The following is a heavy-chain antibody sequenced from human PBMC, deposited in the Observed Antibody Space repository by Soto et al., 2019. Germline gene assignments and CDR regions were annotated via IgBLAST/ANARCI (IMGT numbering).Heavy chain of an antibody. J-gene: IGHJ5*02. CDR3: AKGGGDYGDVYNGFDP. V-gene: IGHV4-31*03. Sequence: QVQLQESGPGLVKPSQTLSLTCTVSGGSISSGGYYWSWIRQHPGKGLEWIGYIYYSGSTYYNPSLKSRVTISVDTSTTQFALKLSSVTAADTAVYYCAKGGGDYGDVYNGFDPWGQGTRVTVSS. CDR1: GGSISSGGYY. CDR2: IYYSGST. D-gene: IGHD4-17*01.